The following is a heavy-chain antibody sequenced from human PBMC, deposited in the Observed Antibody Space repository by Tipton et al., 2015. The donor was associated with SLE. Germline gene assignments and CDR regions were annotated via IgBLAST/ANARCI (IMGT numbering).Heavy chain of an antibody. Sequence: GLVKPSETLSLTCTVSGDSISRYYWTWIRQPPGKGLEWIGNIFSSGRTNYNPSLKSRVTISVDTSKNQFSLRLSSVTAADTAVYFCARHGLFTGSYYYYYGMDVWGQGTTVTVSS. D-gene: IGHD1-26*01. CDR3: ARHGLFTGSYYYYYGMDV. CDR1: GDSISRYY. CDR2: IFSSGRT. J-gene: IGHJ6*02. V-gene: IGHV4-59*08.